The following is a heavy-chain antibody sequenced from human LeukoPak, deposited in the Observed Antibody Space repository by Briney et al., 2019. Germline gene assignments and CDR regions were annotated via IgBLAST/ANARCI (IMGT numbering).Heavy chain of an antibody. CDR3: ARAVSGSCFLY. CDR1: GYTFTSYD. D-gene: IGHD2-15*01. Sequence: GASVKVSCKASGYTFTSYDINWVRQAPGQGLEWMGGIIPIFGTANYAQKFQGRVTITAGKSTSTAYMELSSLRSEDTAVYYCARAVSGSCFLYWGQGTLVTVSS. CDR2: IIPIFGTA. V-gene: IGHV1-69*06. J-gene: IGHJ4*02.